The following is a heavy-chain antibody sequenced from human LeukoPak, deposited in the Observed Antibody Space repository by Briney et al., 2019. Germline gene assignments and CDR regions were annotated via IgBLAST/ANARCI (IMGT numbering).Heavy chain of an antibody. CDR3: VKDRPNYFGWNCHYYTRNGDS. J-gene: IGHJ5*01. CDR1: GFTFNIYA. CDR2: ITSISDGT. V-gene: IGHV3-23*01. D-gene: IGHD3-10*01. Sequence: GGSLRLSCAASGFTFNIYAMSWVRQAPGEGLEWVSSITSISDGTFYADSVKGRFPISRDNSQSTLYLQMTSLRAEDTALYYCVKDRPNYFGWNCHYYTRNGDSWGQGTLVTVSS.